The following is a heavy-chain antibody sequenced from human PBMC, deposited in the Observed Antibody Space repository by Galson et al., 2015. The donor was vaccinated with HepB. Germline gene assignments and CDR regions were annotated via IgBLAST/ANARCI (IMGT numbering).Heavy chain of an antibody. CDR2: ISDSGSNT. CDR3: VKDSPYSDY. Sequence: SLRLSCAASGFTFRGYAMTWVRQAPGKGLKWVSAISDSGSNTFYADSVKGRFTISRDNSKNTLYLQMNSLRAEDTAVYYCVKDSPYSDYWGQGTLVTVSS. V-gene: IGHV3-23*01. CDR1: GFTFRGYA. J-gene: IGHJ4*02.